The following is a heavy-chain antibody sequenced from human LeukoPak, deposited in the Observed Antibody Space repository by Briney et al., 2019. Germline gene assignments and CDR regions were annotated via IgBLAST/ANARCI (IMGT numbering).Heavy chain of an antibody. D-gene: IGHD2-15*01. CDR1: GDSVSSNSVA. V-gene: IGHV6-1*01. CDR3: ARDLYCSSGSCSFDY. CDR2: TFYRSKWYN. Sequence: SQTLSLTCAISGDSVSSNSVAWNWIRQSPSRGLEWLGRTFYRSKWYNDYAVSVNSRITINPDTSKNHFSLQLKSVTPEDTADYYCARDLYCSSGSCSFDYWGQGTQVTVSS. J-gene: IGHJ4*02.